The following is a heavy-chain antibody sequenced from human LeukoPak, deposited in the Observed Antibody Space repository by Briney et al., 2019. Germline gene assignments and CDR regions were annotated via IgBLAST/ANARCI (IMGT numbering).Heavy chain of an antibody. CDR3: AKRGIQLWLGYYYYYYYMDV. J-gene: IGHJ6*03. Sequence: GGSLRLSCAASGFTFSSYEMNWVRQAPGKGLEWVSYISSSGSTTYYADSVKGRFTISRDNSKNTLYLQMNSLRAEDTAVYYCAKRGIQLWLGYYYYYYYMDVWGKGTTVTVSS. CDR1: GFTFSSYE. CDR2: ISSSGSTT. V-gene: IGHV3-48*03. D-gene: IGHD5-18*01.